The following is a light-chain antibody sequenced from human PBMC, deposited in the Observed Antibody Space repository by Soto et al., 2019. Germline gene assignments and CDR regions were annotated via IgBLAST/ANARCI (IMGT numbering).Light chain of an antibody. CDR2: GAS. Sequence: ETVMTQSPATLSVSPGERATLSCRASQSIGNFLAWFQQKPGQSPRLLIYGASTRATGVPLRFTGSGSGTDFTLTISSLESEDFAVYHCQQRRNWPYTFGQGTKLEI. J-gene: IGKJ2*01. V-gene: IGKV3-15*01. CDR1: QSIGNF. CDR3: QQRRNWPYT.